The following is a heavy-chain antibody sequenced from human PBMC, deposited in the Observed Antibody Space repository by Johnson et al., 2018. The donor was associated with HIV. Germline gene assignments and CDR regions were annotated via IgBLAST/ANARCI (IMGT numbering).Heavy chain of an antibody. CDR2: IGTAGDT. CDR3: ARGWQQRAFDI. V-gene: IGHV3-20*04. CDR1: GFTFDDYG. J-gene: IGHJ3*02. D-gene: IGHD6-13*01. Sequence: VQLVESGGGVVRPGGSLRLSCAASGFTFDDYGMSWVRQAPGKGLEWVSGIGTAGDTYYPGSVKGRFTISRDNSKNTLYLQMNSLKTEDTAVYYCARGWQQRAFDIWGQGTMVTVSS.